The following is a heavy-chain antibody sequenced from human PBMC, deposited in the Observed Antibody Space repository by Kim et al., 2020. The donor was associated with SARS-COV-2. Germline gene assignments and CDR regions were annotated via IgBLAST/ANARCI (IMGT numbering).Heavy chain of an antibody. CDR3: ARSPPFSYGDYGWFDP. V-gene: IGHV4-59*01. Sequence: SLKSRVTISVDTSKNQFSLKLSSVTAADTAVYYCARSPPFSYGDYGWFDPWGQGTLVTVSS. J-gene: IGHJ5*02. D-gene: IGHD4-17*01.